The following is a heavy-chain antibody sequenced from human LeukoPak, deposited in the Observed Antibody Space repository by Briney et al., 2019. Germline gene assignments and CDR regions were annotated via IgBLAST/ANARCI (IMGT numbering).Heavy chain of an antibody. D-gene: IGHD3-16*01. CDR1: GFTFNSYT. J-gene: IGHJ4*02. CDR2: ISIGGEST. CDR3: ARVFGLVDPFEY. Sequence: PGGSLRLSCVASGFTFNSYTMSWVRQAPGKGLEWVSAISIGGESTYYADSVKGRFTISRDNSKNTLYLQMNSLRVEDTAVYFCARVFGLVDPFEYWGQGTLVTVSS. V-gene: IGHV3-23*01.